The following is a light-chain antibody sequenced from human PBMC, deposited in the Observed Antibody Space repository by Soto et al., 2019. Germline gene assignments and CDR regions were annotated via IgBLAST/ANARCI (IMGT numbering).Light chain of an antibody. CDR2: DAS. Sequence: EIVLTQSPGTLSLSPLDGGSLXGRASQSVSSYLAWYQHKPGQAPRLLIYDASNRAPGIPARFSGSGSGTDFTLTISSLEPADSAVYYCQQRSNWPLTFGGGTKV. V-gene: IGKV3-11*01. CDR1: QSVSSY. J-gene: IGKJ4*01. CDR3: QQRSNWPLT.